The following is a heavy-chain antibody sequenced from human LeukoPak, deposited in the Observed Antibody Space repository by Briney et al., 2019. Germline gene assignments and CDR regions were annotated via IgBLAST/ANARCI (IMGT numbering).Heavy chain of an antibody. CDR2: ISGSGGRT. D-gene: IGHD4-17*01. Sequence: GGSLRLSCAASGFTFSSYAMSWVRQAPGKGLEWVSTISGSGGRTYHADSVKGRFTISRDNSENTLYLQMNSLRAEDTAVYYCAKSPDRSYGDYGLFDYWGQGTLVTVSS. CDR1: GFTFSSYA. J-gene: IGHJ4*02. CDR3: AKSPDRSYGDYGLFDY. V-gene: IGHV3-23*01.